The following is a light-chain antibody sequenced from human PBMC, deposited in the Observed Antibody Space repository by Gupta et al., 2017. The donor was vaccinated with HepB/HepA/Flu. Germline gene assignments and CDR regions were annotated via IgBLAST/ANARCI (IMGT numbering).Light chain of an antibody. J-gene: IGLJ2*01. Sequence: QSALTQTASVSGSPGQSIAISCTGTRSDVGAYNSVSWYQQCPAKAPKLLIFDVSSRPAGVSNRFSGSKSGNTASLTISGLQTEDDCDYYCTLYTTGTSLLFGGGTRLTVL. CDR1: RSDVGAYNS. V-gene: IGLV2-14*03. CDR2: DVS. CDR3: TLYTTGTSLL.